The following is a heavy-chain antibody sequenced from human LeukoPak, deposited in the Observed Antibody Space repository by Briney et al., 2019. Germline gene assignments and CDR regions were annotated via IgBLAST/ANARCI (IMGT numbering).Heavy chain of an antibody. V-gene: IGHV3-53*01. J-gene: IGHJ3*02. CDR3: ARDTRTGYSYGRDAFDI. Sequence: GGSLRLSCAASGFTVSSNYMSWVRQAPGKGLEWVSVIYSGGSTYYADSVKGRFIISRDNSKNTLYLQMNSLRAEDTAVYYCARDTRTGYSYGRDAFDIWGQGTMVTVSS. CDR2: IYSGGST. CDR1: GFTVSSNY. D-gene: IGHD5-18*01.